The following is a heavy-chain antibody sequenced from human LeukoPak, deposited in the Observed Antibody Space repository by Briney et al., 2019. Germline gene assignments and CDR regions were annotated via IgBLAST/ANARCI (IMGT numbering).Heavy chain of an antibody. CDR3: VTKTTVTFCWYFDL. D-gene: IGHD4-17*01. CDR2: MSASGVDT. V-gene: IGHV3-23*01. J-gene: IGHJ2*01. Sequence: PGGSLRLSCAASGFTFSHYAMCWVRQAPGKGLQWVSAMSASGVDTYYADSVKGRFTMSRDNSKDTLYLQLDSLRAEDTAVYYCVTKTTVTFCWYFDLWGRGTLVTVSS. CDR1: GFTFSHYA.